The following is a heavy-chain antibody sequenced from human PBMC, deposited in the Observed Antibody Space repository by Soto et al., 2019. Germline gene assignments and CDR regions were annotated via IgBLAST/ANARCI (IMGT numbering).Heavy chain of an antibody. D-gene: IGHD3-3*01. J-gene: IGHJ6*02. V-gene: IGHV4-34*01. CDR3: ARARFDSWSHIYYGLDV. CDR1: GGSFSGYC. CDR2: INHSGTT. Sequence: ASETLSLTCAVSGGSFSGYCWTWLRQSPGKGLEWIGEINHSGTTDYNPALKSRVTMSVDTSKNQFSLRVRSVTAADTAVYYCARARFDSWSHIYYGLDVWGQGTTVTVSS.